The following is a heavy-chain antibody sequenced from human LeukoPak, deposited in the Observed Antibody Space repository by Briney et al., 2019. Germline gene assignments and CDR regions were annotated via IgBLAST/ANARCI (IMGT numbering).Heavy chain of an antibody. V-gene: IGHV4-31*03. Sequence: SETLSLTCTVSGGSISSGGYYWSWIRQHPGKGLEWIGYIYYSGSTYYNPSLKSRVTISVDTSKNQFSLKLSSVTAADTAVYYCARGKVSDVQQLALVWFDPWGQGTLVTVSS. J-gene: IGHJ5*02. D-gene: IGHD6-13*01. CDR2: IYYSGST. CDR3: ARGKVSDVQQLALVWFDP. CDR1: GGSISSGGYY.